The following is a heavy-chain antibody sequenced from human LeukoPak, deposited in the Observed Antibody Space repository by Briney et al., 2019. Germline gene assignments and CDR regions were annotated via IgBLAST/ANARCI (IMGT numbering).Heavy chain of an antibody. V-gene: IGHV1-24*01. CDR1: GYTLTELS. Sequence: ASVKVSCKVPGYTLTELSMHWVRQAPGKGLEWMGGFDPEDGETIYAQKFQGRVTMTEDTSTDTAYMELSSLRSEDTAVYYCATGPPLRYFGWFDPWGQGTLVTVSS. J-gene: IGHJ5*02. CDR2: FDPEDGET. CDR3: ATGPPLRYFGWFDP. D-gene: IGHD3-9*01.